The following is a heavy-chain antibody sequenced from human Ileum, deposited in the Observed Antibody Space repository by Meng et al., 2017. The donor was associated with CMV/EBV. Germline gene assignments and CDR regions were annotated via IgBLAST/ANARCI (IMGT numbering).Heavy chain of an antibody. V-gene: IGHV2-5*02. Sequence: QNTLKESGPTLVKPTPTLTLTCTFSGFSPITNGEGVGWIRQPPGKALEWLALIYRGDDKRYSPSLNSRLSIAKVTSKNEVVLTMTNMGPVDTGTYYCAHFVGGYYPSRPDYWGQGTLVTVSS. D-gene: IGHD1-26*01. CDR1: GFSPITNGEG. CDR3: AHFVGGYYPSRPDY. CDR2: IYRGDDK. J-gene: IGHJ4*02.